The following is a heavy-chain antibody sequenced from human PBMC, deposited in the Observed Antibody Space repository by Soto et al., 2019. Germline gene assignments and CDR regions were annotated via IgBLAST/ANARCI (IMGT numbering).Heavy chain of an antibody. Sequence: GESLKISCKGSGYSFTSYWISWVRQMPGKGLEWMGRIDPSDSYTNYSPSFQGHVAISADKSISTAYLQWSSLKASDTAMYYCARPSGADYLDFDYWGQGTLVTVSS. CDR3: ARPSGADYLDFDY. CDR1: GYSFTSYW. J-gene: IGHJ4*02. D-gene: IGHD3-10*01. V-gene: IGHV5-10-1*01. CDR2: IDPSDSYT.